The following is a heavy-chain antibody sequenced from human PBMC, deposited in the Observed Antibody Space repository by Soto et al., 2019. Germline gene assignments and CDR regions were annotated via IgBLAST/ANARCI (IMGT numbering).Heavy chain of an antibody. CDR3: ARVPIAARPLTYYYYYGMDV. Sequence: GGSLRLSCAASGFTFSSYSMNWVRQAPGKGLEWVSYISSSSSTIYYADSVKGRFTISRDNAKNSLYLQMNSLRDEDTAVYYCARVPIAARPLTYYYYYGMDVWGQGTTVTVSS. D-gene: IGHD6-6*01. J-gene: IGHJ6*02. CDR2: ISSSSSTI. V-gene: IGHV3-48*02. CDR1: GFTFSSYS.